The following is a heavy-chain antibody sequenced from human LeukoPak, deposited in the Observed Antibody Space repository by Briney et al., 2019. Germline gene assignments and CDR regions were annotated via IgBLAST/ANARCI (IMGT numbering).Heavy chain of an antibody. D-gene: IGHD6-13*01. CDR2: ISGSGGST. J-gene: IGHJ5*02. Sequence: GVLRLSCAASGFNFSSYAMSWVRQAPGKGLEWVSAISGSGGSTYYADTVKGRFTISRDNSKNTLYLQMNSLRAEDTAVYYCAKGFSSSWYNWFDPWGQETPVTVSS. V-gene: IGHV3-23*01. CDR3: AKGFSSSWYNWFDP. CDR1: GFNFSSYA.